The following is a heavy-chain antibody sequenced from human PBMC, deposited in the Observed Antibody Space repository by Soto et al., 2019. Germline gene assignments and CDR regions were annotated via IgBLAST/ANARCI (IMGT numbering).Heavy chain of an antibody. CDR3: AKGYCSGHTCYSGDY. Sequence: GGSLRLSCAVSGFTFSNHAMSWVRQAPGKGLEWVSAISTAVGATYYADSVKDRFTISRDDSKNTLYLQMDSLRAEDTAVYYCAKGYCSGHTCYSGDYWGQGTPVTVSS. V-gene: IGHV3-23*01. CDR1: GFTFSNHA. J-gene: IGHJ4*02. D-gene: IGHD2-15*01. CDR2: ISTAVGAT.